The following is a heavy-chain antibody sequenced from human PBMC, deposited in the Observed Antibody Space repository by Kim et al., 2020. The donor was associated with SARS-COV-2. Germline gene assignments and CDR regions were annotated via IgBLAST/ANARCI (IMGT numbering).Heavy chain of an antibody. J-gene: IGHJ4*02. CDR1: GFTFSSYE. CDR2: ISSSGSTI. CDR3: ARETYYYDSSGPK. Sequence: GGSLRLSCAASGFTFSSYEMNWVRQAPGKGLEWVSYISSSGSTIYYADSVKGRFTISRDNAKNSLYLQMNSLRAEDTAVYYCARETYYYDSSGPKWGQGTLVTVSS. D-gene: IGHD3-22*01. V-gene: IGHV3-48*03.